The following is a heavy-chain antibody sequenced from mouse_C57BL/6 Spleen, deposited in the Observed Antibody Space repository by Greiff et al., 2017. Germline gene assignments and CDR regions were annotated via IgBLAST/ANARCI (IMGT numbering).Heavy chain of an antibody. CDR2: INPSSGYT. CDR3: ARFITTVVSYFDY. D-gene: IGHD1-1*01. J-gene: IGHJ2*01. V-gene: IGHV1-7*01. Sequence: VKLMESGAELAKPGASVKLSCKASGYTFTSYWMHWVKQRPGQGLEWIGYINPSSGYTKYNQKFKDKATLTADKSSSTAYMQLSSLTYEDSAVYYCARFITTVVSYFDYWGQGTTLTVSS. CDR1: GYTFTSYW.